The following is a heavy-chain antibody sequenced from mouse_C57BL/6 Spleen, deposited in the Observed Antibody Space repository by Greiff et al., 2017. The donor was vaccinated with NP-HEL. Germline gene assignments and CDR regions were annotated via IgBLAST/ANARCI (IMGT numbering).Heavy chain of an antibody. J-gene: IGHJ3*01. V-gene: IGHV1-50*01. D-gene: IGHD2-5*01. CDR1: GYTFTSYW. CDR3: SYYSNLFAY. Sequence: QVQLQQPGAELVKPGASVKLSCKASGYTFTSYWMQWVKQRPGQGLEWIGEIDPSDSYTNYNQKFKGQATLTVDTSSSTSYMQLSSLTSEDAAVYYCSYYSNLFAYWGQGTLVTVSA. CDR2: IDPSDSYT.